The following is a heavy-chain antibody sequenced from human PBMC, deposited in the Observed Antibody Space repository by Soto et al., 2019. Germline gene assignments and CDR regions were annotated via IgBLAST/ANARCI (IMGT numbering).Heavy chain of an antibody. J-gene: IGHJ6*02. D-gene: IGHD3-10*01. V-gene: IGHV4-59*08. CDR2: IYYSGST. CDR3: ARQSAGRGLDV. CDR1: GGSISGYY. Sequence: QVQLPESGPGLVKPSETLSLTCTVFGGSISGYYWSWIRQPPGKGLEWIGYIYYSGSTNYNPSLKSRVTISLDTSKTQFALNLSSATAADTAVYYWARQSAGRGLDVWGPGTTVTVSS.